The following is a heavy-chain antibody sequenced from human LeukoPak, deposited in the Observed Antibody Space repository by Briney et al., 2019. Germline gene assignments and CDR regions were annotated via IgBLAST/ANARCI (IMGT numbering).Heavy chain of an antibody. CDR2: ILYDGSNK. V-gene: IGHV3-30*03. J-gene: IGHJ4*02. CDR3: ARDRSPAPGRSYGRGHFDY. CDR1: GFTFSSYD. D-gene: IGHD5-18*01. Sequence: GGSLRLSCAASGFTFSSYDMHWVRQAPGKGLEWVAFILYDGSNKYYADSVKGRFTMSRDNSKNTLYLQMNSLRAEDTAVYYCARDRSPAPGRSYGRGHFDYWGQGTLVTVSS.